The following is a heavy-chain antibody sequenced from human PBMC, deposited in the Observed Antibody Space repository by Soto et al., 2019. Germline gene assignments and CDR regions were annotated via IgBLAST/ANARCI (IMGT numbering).Heavy chain of an antibody. D-gene: IGHD6-13*01. CDR2: INAGNGNT. J-gene: IGHJ4*02. CDR1: GYTFTSYV. Sequence: QVQLVQSGAEEKKPGASVKVSCKASGYTFTSYVMHWVRQAPGQRLEWMGWINAGNGNTKYSQNFQDRVTFTRDTXXSTAYMELSSLSSEDTAVYYCARDSGHSTSWLFNYWGQGTLVTVSS. CDR3: ARDSGHSTSWLFNY. V-gene: IGHV1-3*05.